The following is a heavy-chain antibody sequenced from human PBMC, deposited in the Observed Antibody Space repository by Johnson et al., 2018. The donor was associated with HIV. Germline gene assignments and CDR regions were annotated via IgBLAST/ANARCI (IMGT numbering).Heavy chain of an antibody. CDR2: INSDGSST. D-gene: IGHD5-18*01. V-gene: IGHV3-74*02. Sequence: VQLVESGGGLVQPGGSLRLSCAASGFTVSSNYMSWVRQGLGKGLVWVSRINSDGSSTSYADSVKGRFTISRDNAKNTLYLQMNSLRAEDTALYYCARADTAMVRGAFDIWGQGTMVTVSS. J-gene: IGHJ3*02. CDR3: ARADTAMVRGAFDI. CDR1: GFTVSSNY.